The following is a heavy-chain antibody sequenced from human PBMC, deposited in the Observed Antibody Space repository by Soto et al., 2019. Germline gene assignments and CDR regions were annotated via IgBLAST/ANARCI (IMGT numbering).Heavy chain of an antibody. J-gene: IGHJ4*02. CDR1: GGSISSGDYY. CDR2: IYYSGST. D-gene: IGHD3-10*01. CDR3: ARAPRGNYGYPSYFDY. V-gene: IGHV4-61*08. Sequence: SETLSLTCTVSGGSISSGDYYWSWIRQPPGKGLEWIGYIYYSGSTNYNPSLKSRVTISVDTSKNQFSLKLSSVTAADTAVYYCARAPRGNYGYPSYFDYWGQGTLVTVSS.